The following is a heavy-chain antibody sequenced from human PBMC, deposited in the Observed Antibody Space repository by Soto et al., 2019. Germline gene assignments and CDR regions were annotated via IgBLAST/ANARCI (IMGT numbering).Heavy chain of an antibody. Sequence: PGGSLRLSCAASGFTFSSYGMHWVRQAPGKGLEWVAVISYDGSNTYYADSVKGRFTISRDNSKNTLYLQRNSLRAEDTAVYYLANAMSITGTTYYYYAMDVWGQGPTVTVSS. V-gene: IGHV3-30*18. D-gene: IGHD1-7*01. CDR3: ANAMSITGTTYYYYAMDV. CDR1: GFTFSSYG. J-gene: IGHJ6*02. CDR2: ISYDGSNT.